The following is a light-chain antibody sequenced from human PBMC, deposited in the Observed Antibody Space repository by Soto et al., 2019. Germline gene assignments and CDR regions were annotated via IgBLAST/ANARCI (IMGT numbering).Light chain of an antibody. Sequence: EIVMTQSPATLSVSPGERATLSCRASQSVSSDLAWYQQNPGQAPRLLIYGASTGATAIPARFSGSGSGTEFTLTISSLQSEDFAVYYCQQYNNWPRTFGQGTKV. CDR3: QQYNNWPRT. CDR1: QSVSSD. CDR2: GAS. J-gene: IGKJ1*01. V-gene: IGKV3-15*01.